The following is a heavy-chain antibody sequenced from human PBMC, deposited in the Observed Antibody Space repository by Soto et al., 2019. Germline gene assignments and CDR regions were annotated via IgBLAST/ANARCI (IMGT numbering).Heavy chain of an antibody. CDR1: GYTFTSYY. J-gene: IGHJ6*02. V-gene: IGHV1-46*01. CDR2: INPSGGST. CDR3: ARDTIFGVVIRYYYYGMDV. D-gene: IGHD3-3*01. Sequence: ASVKVSCKASGYTFTSYYMHWVRQAPGQGLEWMGIINPSGGSTSYAQKFQGRVTMTRDTSTSTVYMELSSLRSEDTAVYYCARDTIFGVVIRYYYYGMDVWGQGTTVTAP.